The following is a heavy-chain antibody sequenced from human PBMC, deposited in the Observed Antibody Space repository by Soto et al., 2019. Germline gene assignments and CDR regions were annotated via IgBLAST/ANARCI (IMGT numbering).Heavy chain of an antibody. CDR3: ARVLLYYFDY. J-gene: IGHJ4*02. V-gene: IGHV4-39*07. CDR1: GDSISSSTSY. CDR2: IYYSGST. Sequence: SETLSLTCTVSGDSISSSTSYWGWIRQPPGKGLEWIASIYYSGSTYYNPSLKSRVTISVDKSKHRFSLKLSSVTAADTAVYYCARVLLYYFDYWGQGTLVTVSS. D-gene: IGHD1-1*01.